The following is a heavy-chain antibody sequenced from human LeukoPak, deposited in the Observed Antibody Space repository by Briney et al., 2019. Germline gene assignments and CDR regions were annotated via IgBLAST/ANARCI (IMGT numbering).Heavy chain of an antibody. J-gene: IGHJ2*01. CDR1: GGSISSSNW. CDR2: IYHSGST. D-gene: IGHD3-3*01. V-gene: IGHV4-4*02. Sequence: SETLSLTCAVSGGSISSSNWWSWVRQPPGKGLEWIGEIYHSGSTNYNPSLKSRVTISVDKSKNQFSLKLSSVTAADTAVYYCARDFSGNYWYFDLWGRGTLVTVSS. CDR3: ARDFSGNYWYFDL.